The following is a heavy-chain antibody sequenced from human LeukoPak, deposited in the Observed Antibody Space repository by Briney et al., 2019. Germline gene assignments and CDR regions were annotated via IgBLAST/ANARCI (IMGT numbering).Heavy chain of an antibody. V-gene: IGHV1-2*02. CDR3: ARGDGGATKGFDY. J-gene: IGHJ4*02. CDR1: GYTFTGYY. CDR2: INPNSGGT. Sequence: GASVKVSCKASGYTFTGYYMHWVRQAPGQGLEWMGWINPNSGGTNYAQKFQGRVTMTRDTSISTAYMELSRLRSDDTAVYYCARGDGGATKGFDYWGQGTLVTVSS. D-gene: IGHD1-26*01.